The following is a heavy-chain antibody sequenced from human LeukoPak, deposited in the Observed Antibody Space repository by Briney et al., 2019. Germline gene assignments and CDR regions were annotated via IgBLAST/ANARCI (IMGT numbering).Heavy chain of an antibody. CDR3: ARGPGIVGARDSDY. CDR1: GGTFSSYA. V-gene: IGHV1-69*05. CDR2: IIPIFGTA. Sequence: ASVKVSCKASGGTFSSYAISWVRQAPGQGLEWMGRIIPIFGTANYAQKFRGRVTITTDESTSTAYMELSSLRSEDTAVYYCARGPGIVGARDSDYWGQGTLVTVSS. D-gene: IGHD1-26*01. J-gene: IGHJ4*02.